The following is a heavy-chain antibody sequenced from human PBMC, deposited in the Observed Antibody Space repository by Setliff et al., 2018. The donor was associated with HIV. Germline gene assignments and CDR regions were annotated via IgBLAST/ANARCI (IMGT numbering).Heavy chain of an antibody. CDR3: ARSINYLAGDY. D-gene: IGHD5-12*01. V-gene: IGHV3-33*08. J-gene: IGHJ4*02. CDR2: IWYDGSDK. CDR1: GFTFSSYA. Sequence: GGSLRLSCAGSGFTFSSYAMHWVRQAPGRGLEWVAVIWYDGSDKYYADSVKGRFTISRDDSKNSVYLQMNGLRADDTAVYHCARSINYLAGDYWGQGTLVTVSS.